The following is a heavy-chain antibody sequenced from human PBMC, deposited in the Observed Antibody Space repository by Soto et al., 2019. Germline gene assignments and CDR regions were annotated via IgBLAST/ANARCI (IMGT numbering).Heavy chain of an antibody. Sequence: PGGSLRLSCAASGFTFSSYVMSWVRQAPGKGLEWVSAISGSGGSTYYGDSVKGRFTVSRDNSKNTLYLQMNNLRAEDTAVFYCAKGLMYGMHVWGQGTTVTVSS. J-gene: IGHJ6*02. CDR1: GFTFSSYV. V-gene: IGHV3-23*01. CDR2: ISGSGGST. CDR3: AKGLMYGMHV. D-gene: IGHD2-8*01.